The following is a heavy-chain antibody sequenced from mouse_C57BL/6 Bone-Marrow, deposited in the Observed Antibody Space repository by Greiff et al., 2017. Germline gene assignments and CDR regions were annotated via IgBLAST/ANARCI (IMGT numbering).Heavy chain of an antibody. CDR2: IHPNSGST. Sequence: QVQLKQPGAELVKPGASVKLSCKASGYTFTSYWMHWVKQRPGQGLEWIGMIHPNSGSTNYNEKFKSKATLTVAKSSSTAYMQLSSLTSEDSAVYYCATLRAWFAYWGQGTLVTVSA. CDR3: ATLRAWFAY. J-gene: IGHJ3*01. V-gene: IGHV1-64*01. CDR1: GYTFTSYW. D-gene: IGHD1-1*01.